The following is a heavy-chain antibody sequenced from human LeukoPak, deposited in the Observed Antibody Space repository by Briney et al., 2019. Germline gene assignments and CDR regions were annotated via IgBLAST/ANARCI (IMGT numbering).Heavy chain of an antibody. CDR3: ARTPYYLGPFDY. V-gene: IGHV3-66*02. J-gene: IGHJ4*02. D-gene: IGHD3-16*01. Sequence: GGSLRLSCAASGFTVSSNDMNWVRQAPGKGLEWVSLISSGGRTYYAESVKGRFTISRDNSKNTLPLQMNSLRAEGTAVYYCARTPYYLGPFDYWGQGTLVTVSS. CDR1: GFTVSSND. CDR2: ISSGGRT.